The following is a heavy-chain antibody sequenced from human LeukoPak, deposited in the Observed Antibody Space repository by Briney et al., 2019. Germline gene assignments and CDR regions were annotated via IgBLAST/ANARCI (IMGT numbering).Heavy chain of an antibody. D-gene: IGHD4-23*01. J-gene: IGHJ4*02. V-gene: IGHV3-30-3*01. Sequence: GGSLRLSCAASGFTFHIHAMHWVRQAPGKGLEWVAFTSHDGITKYYGDSVKGRFTISRDNSRNTLYLQMNSLRVEDTAVYYCARGRPHGNDYWGQGTLVTVSS. CDR2: TSHDGITK. CDR3: ARGRPHGNDY. CDR1: GFTFHIHA.